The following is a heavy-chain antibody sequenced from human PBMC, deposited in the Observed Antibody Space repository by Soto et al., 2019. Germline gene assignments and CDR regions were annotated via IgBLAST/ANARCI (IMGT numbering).Heavy chain of an antibody. CDR2: IYDSGST. CDR1: GASFSHFY. CDR3: ARDWGGSYGSYYFDY. D-gene: IGHD1-26*01. J-gene: IGHJ4*02. V-gene: IGHV4-59*01. Sequence: PSETLSLTCTVSGASFSHFYWSWIRQAPGKGLEWLGYIYDSGSTTYNPSVKSRVTMSVDTSKTQFSLELGSVTAADTAVYYCARDWGGSYGSYYFDYWGQGTLVTVLL.